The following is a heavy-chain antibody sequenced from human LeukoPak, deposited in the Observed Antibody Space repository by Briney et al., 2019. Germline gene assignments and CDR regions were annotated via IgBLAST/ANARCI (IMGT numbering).Heavy chain of an antibody. D-gene: IGHD2-2*01. CDR3: ARGVPAALDY. CDR1: GFTFSSYA. J-gene: IGHJ4*02. V-gene: IGHV3-64*01. Sequence: GGSLRLSCAASGFTFSSYAMHWVRQAPGKGLEYVSAISSNGGSTYYANSVKGRFTISRDNSKNPLYLQMGSLRAEDMAVYYCARGVPAALDYWGQGTLVTVSS. CDR2: ISSNGGST.